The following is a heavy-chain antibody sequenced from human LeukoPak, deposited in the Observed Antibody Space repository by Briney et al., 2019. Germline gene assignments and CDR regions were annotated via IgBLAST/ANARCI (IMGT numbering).Heavy chain of an antibody. D-gene: IGHD3-22*01. CDR1: GYTFTSYG. V-gene: IGHV1-18*01. Sequence: ASVKVSCKASGYTFTSYGISWVRQAPGQGVEWMGWISAYNGNTNYAQKLQGRVTMTTDTSTSTAYMELRSLRSDDTAVYYCARVRTYDSSGYYFSWGLDYWGQGTLVTVSS. CDR2: ISAYNGNT. CDR3: ARVRTYDSSGYYFSWGLDY. J-gene: IGHJ4*02.